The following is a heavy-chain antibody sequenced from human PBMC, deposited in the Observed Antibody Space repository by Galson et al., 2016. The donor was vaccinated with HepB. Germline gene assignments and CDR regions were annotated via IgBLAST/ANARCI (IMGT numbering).Heavy chain of an antibody. J-gene: IGHJ5*02. V-gene: IGHV3-74*01. Sequence: LRLSCAASGFAFSSHWMHWVRQDLGKGLVWVSRINSDGTISNYADSVKGRFTISRDNAKNTLYLQMNSLRAEDTAVYFCVRDHSGVPTTAYNWFDTWGRGTMVTFSS. CDR3: VRDHSGVPTTAYNWFDT. D-gene: IGHD3-10*01. CDR1: GFAFSSHW. CDR2: INSDGTIS.